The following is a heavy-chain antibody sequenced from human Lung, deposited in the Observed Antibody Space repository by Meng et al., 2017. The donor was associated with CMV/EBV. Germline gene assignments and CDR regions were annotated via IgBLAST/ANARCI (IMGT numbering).Heavy chain of an antibody. Sequence: GESLKISCTVSGFTFSDYYMNWIRQAPGKGLQWVSYISSSGRTAHYADSVKGRFTISRDNAKNSLFLQMNSLSAEDTAVYYCAREAATGSYRWGQGTLVTVSS. CDR2: ISSSGRTA. CDR1: GFTFSDYY. V-gene: IGHV3-11*01. CDR3: AREAATGSYR. D-gene: IGHD3-9*01. J-gene: IGHJ4*02.